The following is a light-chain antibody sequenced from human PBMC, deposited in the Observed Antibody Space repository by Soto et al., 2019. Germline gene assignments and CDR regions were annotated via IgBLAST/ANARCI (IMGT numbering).Light chain of an antibody. J-gene: IGLJ2*01. Sequence: QSVLTQPPSVSAAPGQKVTISCSGSSSNIGNNFVSWYQQVPGTAPKLLIYENYKRPSGIPDRSSGSKSGTSATLDITGLQTGDEADYYCGTWDTSLSALFGGGTKVTVL. V-gene: IGLV1-51*02. CDR1: SSNIGNNF. CDR3: GTWDTSLSAL. CDR2: ENY.